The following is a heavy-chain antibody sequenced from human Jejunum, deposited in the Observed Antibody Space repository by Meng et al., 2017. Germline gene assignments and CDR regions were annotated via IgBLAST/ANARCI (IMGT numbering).Heavy chain of an antibody. V-gene: IGHV1-69*01. CDR2: IIPIFGPT. D-gene: IGHD2-15*01. CDR1: GGTFSSDA. CDR3: ARGAVVATTYYFDY. Sequence: QGELGASGAEVKKPGSSGQVSCKASGGTFSSDAMSWVRQAPGQGLEWMGGIIPIFGPTNYAQKFQGRVTITADESTSAAYMELSGLRSEDTALYYCARGAVVATTYYFDYWGQGSLVTVSS. J-gene: IGHJ4*02.